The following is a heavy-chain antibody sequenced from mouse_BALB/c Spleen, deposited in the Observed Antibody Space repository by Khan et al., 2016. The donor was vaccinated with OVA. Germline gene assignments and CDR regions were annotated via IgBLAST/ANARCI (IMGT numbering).Heavy chain of an antibody. CDR3: VSFHGGY. Sequence: QIQLVQSGPELKKPGETVKISCKASGYNFKDYVMNWVKQSPGEGLQWLGWLNTYTGEPTYGADLKGRFAISLETSASTAYLQINVIKDEDAATDFCVSFHGGYWGQGTTLTVSS. CDR2: LNTYTGEP. J-gene: IGHJ2*01. CDR1: GYNFKDYV. V-gene: IGHV9-3-1*01.